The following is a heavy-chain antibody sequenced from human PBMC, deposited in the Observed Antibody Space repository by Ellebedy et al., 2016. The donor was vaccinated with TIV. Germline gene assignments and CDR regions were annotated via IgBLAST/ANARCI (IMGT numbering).Heavy chain of an antibody. V-gene: IGHV3-9*01. CDR1: GFSFDDYA. CDR3: SSHVDTSMTH. CDR2: ISWNSGSI. Sequence: GGSLRLXXAASGFSFDDYAMHWVRQAPGKGLEWVSGISWNSGSIGYADSVKGRFTISRDNAKSSLYLQMNSLRLEDTALYYCSSHVDTSMTHWGQGTPVTVSS. J-gene: IGHJ4*02. D-gene: IGHD5-18*01.